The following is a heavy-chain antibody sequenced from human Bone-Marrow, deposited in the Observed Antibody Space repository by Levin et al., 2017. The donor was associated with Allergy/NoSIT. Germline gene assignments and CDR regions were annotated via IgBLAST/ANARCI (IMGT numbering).Heavy chain of an antibody. CDR2: IIPTFGSA. Sequence: VASVKVSCKTFGGSFSHYSISWVRQAPGQGLEWMGVIIPTFGSADYAQKFQDRVTITASESRTTAYMELRSLKSDDTAIYYCAREIFHDRTGNPLGLDVWGQGTTVTVFS. D-gene: IGHD7-27*01. CDR3: AREIFHDRTGNPLGLDV. V-gene: IGHV1-69*13. J-gene: IGHJ6*02. CDR1: GGSFSHYS.